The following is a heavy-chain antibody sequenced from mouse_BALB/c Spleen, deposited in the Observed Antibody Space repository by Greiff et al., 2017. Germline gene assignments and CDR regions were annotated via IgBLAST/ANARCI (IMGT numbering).Heavy chain of an antibody. CDR3: ARDYSRDAMDY. J-gene: IGHJ4*01. CDR1: GFTFSDYY. V-gene: IGHV5-4*02. CDR2: ISDGGSYT. D-gene: IGHD2-1*01. Sequence: EVKLVESGGGLVKPGGSLKLSCAASGFTFSDYYMYWVRQTPEKRLEWVATISDGGSYTYYPDSVKGRFTISRDNAKNNLYLQMSSLKSEDTAMYYCARDYSRDAMDYWGQGTSVTVSS.